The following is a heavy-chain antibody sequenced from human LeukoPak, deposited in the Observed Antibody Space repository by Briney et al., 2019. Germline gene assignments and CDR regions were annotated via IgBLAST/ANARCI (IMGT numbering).Heavy chain of an antibody. Sequence: PGGSLRLSCAASGFTVSSNSMTWVRQAPGKGLEWVSSIYSGGSTYYADSVKGRFTTSRDDSQNTLYLQMNSLRADDTAVYYCARRGSSGWHHDYWGQGTLVTVSS. D-gene: IGHD6-19*01. J-gene: IGHJ4*02. V-gene: IGHV3-53*01. CDR2: IYSGGST. CDR3: ARRGSSGWHHDY. CDR1: GFTVSSNS.